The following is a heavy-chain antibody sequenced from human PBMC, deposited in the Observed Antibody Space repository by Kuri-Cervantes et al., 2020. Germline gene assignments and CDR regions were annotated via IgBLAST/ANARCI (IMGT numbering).Heavy chain of an antibody. J-gene: IGHJ6*03. CDR2: ISAYNGNT. Sequence: APVKASCKASGGTFSSYAISWVRQAPGQGLEWMGWISAYNGNTNYAQKLQGRVTMTRNTSISTAYMELSSLRSEDTAVYYCARGGGPYSSSWYDYYYMDVWGKGTTVTVSS. CDR3: ARGGGPYSSSWYDYYYMDV. CDR1: GGTFSSYA. D-gene: IGHD6-13*01. V-gene: IGHV1-8*02.